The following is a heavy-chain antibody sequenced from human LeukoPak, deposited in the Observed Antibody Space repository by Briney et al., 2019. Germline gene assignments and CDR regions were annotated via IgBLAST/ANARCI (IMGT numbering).Heavy chain of an antibody. CDR3: ARRKYSFSWYFGY. V-gene: IGHV4-59*08. J-gene: IGHJ4*02. CDR2: IHYSGSN. D-gene: IGHD6-13*01. CDR1: GGSVTSYY. Sequence: PSETLSLTCSVSGGSVTSYYWSWIRQPPGKGLEWIGHIHYSGSNNYNPSLKSRVTISVDTSKNQFSLKLSSVTAADTAVYYCARRKYSFSWYFGYWGQGTLVTVSS.